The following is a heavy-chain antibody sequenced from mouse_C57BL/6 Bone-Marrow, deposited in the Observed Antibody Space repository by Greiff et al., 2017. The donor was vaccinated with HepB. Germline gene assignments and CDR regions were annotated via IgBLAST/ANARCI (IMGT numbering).Heavy chain of an antibody. J-gene: IGHJ1*03. CDR2: ISDGGSYT. CDR3: ARDRRLLRSWYVDV. Sequence: EVKVVESGGGLVKPGGSLKLSCAASGFTFSSDAMSWVRQTPEKRLEWVATISDGGSYTYYPDNVKGRFTISRDNAKKDLYLQMSHLKSEDTAMYYCARDRRLLRSWYVDVWGTGTTVTVSS. CDR1: GFTFSSDA. D-gene: IGHD1-1*01. V-gene: IGHV5-4*01.